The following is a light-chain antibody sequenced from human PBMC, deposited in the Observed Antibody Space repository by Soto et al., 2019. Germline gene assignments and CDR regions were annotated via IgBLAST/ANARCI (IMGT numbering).Light chain of an antibody. J-gene: IGKJ5*01. CDR2: VSS. CDR3: QQYTNWPPIT. CDR1: QSVDRSN. Sequence: EIVLTQSPGTLSLSPGERATLSCRASQSVDRSNLAGFQQKPGQAPRLLIYVSSTRATGVPARFSGSGSGADFTLTISNLQSEDFAVYYCQQYTNWPPITFGQGTRLEIK. V-gene: IGKV3-15*01.